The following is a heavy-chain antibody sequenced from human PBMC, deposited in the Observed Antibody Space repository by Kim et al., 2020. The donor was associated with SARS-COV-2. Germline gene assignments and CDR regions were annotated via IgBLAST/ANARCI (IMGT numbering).Heavy chain of an antibody. CDR3: AKEGGLTTAYFSAMDV. CDR1: GFTFTSYA. V-gene: IGHV3-23*01. D-gene: IGHD4-17*01. CDR2: ITGGSETT. J-gene: IGHJ6*01. Sequence: GGSLRLSCAASGFTFTSYAMTWVRQAPGKGLEWVSSITGGSETTYYADSVKGRCIISRDNSRNALYLQMNSLRAEDTAVYYCAKEGGLTTAYFSAMDVWG.